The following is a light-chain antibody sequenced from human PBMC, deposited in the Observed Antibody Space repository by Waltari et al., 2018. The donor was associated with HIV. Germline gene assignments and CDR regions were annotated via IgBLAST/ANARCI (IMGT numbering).Light chain of an antibody. Sequence: QSVLTQPPSVSAAPGQTVTISCPGTSANLGTNYVSWYQQHPGTAPTLLIYDNNKRPSGIPDRFSGSKSGTSATLGITGLQTGDEADYYCGTWDSSLSAGVFGGGTKLTVL. V-gene: IGLV1-51*01. CDR2: DNN. CDR3: GTWDSSLSAGV. CDR1: SANLGTNY. J-gene: IGLJ3*02.